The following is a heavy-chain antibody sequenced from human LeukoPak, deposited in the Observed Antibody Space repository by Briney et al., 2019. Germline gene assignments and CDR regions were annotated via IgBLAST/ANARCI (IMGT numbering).Heavy chain of an antibody. D-gene: IGHD1-26*01. CDR2: IIPIFGTA. V-gene: IGHV1-69*13. CDR1: GGTFSSYA. J-gene: IGHJ4*02. CDR3: ARTPRSYPKEFDY. Sequence: ASVKVSCKASGGTFSSYAISWVRQAPGQGLEWMGGIIPIFGTANYAQKFQGRVTITADESTSTAYMELSSLRSEDTAVYYCARTPRSYPKEFDYWGQGTLVTVSS.